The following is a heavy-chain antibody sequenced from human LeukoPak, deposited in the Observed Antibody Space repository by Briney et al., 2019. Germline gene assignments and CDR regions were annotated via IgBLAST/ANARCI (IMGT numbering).Heavy chain of an antibody. J-gene: IGHJ6*03. V-gene: IGHV1-46*01. Sequence: ASVKVSCKASGYTFTSYYMHWVRQAPGQGLEWMGIINPSGGSTSYAQKFQGRVTMTRDMSTSTVYMELSSLRSEDTAVYYCATRSVSSKGYYYYYMDVWGQGTMVTVSS. CDR1: GYTFTSYY. D-gene: IGHD2-2*01. CDR3: ATRSVSSKGYYYYYMDV. CDR2: INPSGGST.